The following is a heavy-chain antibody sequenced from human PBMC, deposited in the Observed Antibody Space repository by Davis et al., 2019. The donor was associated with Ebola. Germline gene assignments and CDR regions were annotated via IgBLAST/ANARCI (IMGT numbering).Heavy chain of an antibody. V-gene: IGHV3-30*18. J-gene: IGHJ6*02. CDR1: GFTFNSYG. D-gene: IGHD2-15*01. CDR2: ISDDGSNK. CDR3: AKDRCSSGRCQDFYYGMDV. Sequence: SLKISCAASGFTFNSYGMHWVRQAPGKGLEWLAVISDDGSNKYFADSVEGRFTISRDNSKETLSLQVNSLRAEDTAVYYCAKDRCSSGRCQDFYYGMDVWGQGTTVTVSS.